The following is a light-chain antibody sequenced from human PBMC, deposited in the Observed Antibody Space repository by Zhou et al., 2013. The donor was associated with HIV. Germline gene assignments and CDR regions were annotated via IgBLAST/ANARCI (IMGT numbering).Light chain of an antibody. CDR1: QGISSY. CDR2: AAS. CDR3: QQLNSYPIT. J-gene: IGKJ5*01. V-gene: IGKV1-9*01. Sequence: DIQLTQSPSFLSASVGDRVTITCRASQGISSYLAWYQQKPGKAPKLLIYAASTLQSGVPSRFSGSGSGTEFTLTISSLQPEDFATYYCQQLNSYPITFAEGHD.